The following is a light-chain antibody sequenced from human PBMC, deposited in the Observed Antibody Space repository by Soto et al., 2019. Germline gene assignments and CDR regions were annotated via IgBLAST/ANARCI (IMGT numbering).Light chain of an antibody. Sequence: QSALTQPRSVSGSPGQSVTISCTGTSSDVGGYNYVSWYQQHPGQAPKLMIYDVTKRPSGVPDRFSGSKSGNTASLSISGLPAEDEADYYCCSYGGGYTPLLFGGGTKVTVL. CDR1: SSDVGGYNY. CDR3: CSYGGGYTPLL. CDR2: DVT. V-gene: IGLV2-11*01. J-gene: IGLJ2*01.